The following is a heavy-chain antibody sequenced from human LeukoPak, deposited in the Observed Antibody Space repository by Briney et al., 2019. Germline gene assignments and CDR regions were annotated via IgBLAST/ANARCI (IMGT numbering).Heavy chain of an antibody. J-gene: IGHJ5*02. V-gene: IGHV1-69*05. CDR2: IIPIFGTA. CDR1: GGTFSSYA. Sequence: SVKVSCKASGGTFSSYAISWVRQAPGQGLEWMGGIIPIFGTANYAQKFQGRVTITTDESTSTAYMELSSLRSEDTAVYYCASSPRGWPQPWGQGTLVTVSS. D-gene: IGHD5-24*01. CDR3: ASSPRGWPQP.